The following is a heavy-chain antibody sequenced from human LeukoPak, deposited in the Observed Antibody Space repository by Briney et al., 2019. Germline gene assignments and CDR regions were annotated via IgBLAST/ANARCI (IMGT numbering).Heavy chain of an antibody. CDR3: AKDEVLSQYCPGGSCSPFVY. D-gene: IGHD2-15*01. Sequence: RGGCLRLSCAAPGFTSSSYAMSRVRPAPGKGLGWVSRISGSGDNTFNTDSVKGRVTISRDNSKNTLFLQINSLRVEDTAVYYCAKDEVLSQYCPGGSCSPFVYWGQGALVVVAS. V-gene: IGHV3-23*01. CDR2: ISGSGDNT. CDR1: GFTSSSYA. J-gene: IGHJ4*02.